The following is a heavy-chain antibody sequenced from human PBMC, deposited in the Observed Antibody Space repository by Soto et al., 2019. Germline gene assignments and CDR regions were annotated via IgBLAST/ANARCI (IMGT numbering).Heavy chain of an antibody. CDR3: ARGDYSDY. Sequence: SETLSLTCTVSGGSISDFSYSWAWIRQPPGMGLEWIGSIFYSGNTYYNPSFKSRLTISVDTSKDQFSLNLTSVTAADTAVYYCARGDYSDYWGQGTLVTVSS. CDR2: IFYSGNT. V-gene: IGHV4-39*01. CDR1: GGSISDFSYS. J-gene: IGHJ4*02.